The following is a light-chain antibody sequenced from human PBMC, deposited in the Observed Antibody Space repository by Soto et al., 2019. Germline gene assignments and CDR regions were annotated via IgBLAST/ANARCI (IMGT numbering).Light chain of an antibody. J-gene: IGLJ1*01. V-gene: IGLV1-47*01. Sequence: QLVLTQPPSASGTPGQRVTISCSGSSSNIGSNYVYWYQLLPGTAPKLLIYRNNQRPSGVPDRFSGSKSGTSASLAISGLRSEYEADYYCAAWDDSLSGYVFGTGTKLTVL. CDR1: SSNIGSNY. CDR2: RNN. CDR3: AAWDDSLSGYV.